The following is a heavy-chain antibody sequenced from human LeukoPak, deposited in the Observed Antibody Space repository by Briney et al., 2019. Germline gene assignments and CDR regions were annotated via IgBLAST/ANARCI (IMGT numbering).Heavy chain of an antibody. J-gene: IGHJ5*02. CDR2: ISAYNGNT. CDR1: GYTFISNG. D-gene: IGHD3-22*01. CDR3: ARWGYDSSGYDWFDP. V-gene: IGHV1-18*01. Sequence: GASVKVSCKASGYTFISNGISWVRQAPGQGLEWMGWISAYNGNTNYAQKLQGRVTMTTDTSTSTAYMELRSLRSDDTAVYYCARWGYDSSGYDWFDPWGQGTLVTVSS.